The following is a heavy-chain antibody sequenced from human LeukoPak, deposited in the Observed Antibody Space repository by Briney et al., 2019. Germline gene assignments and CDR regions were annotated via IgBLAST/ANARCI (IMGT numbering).Heavy chain of an antibody. CDR1: GGSISSSNW. V-gene: IGHV4-4*02. CDR2: IYHSGST. D-gene: IGHD1-7*01. Sequence: SETLSLTCAVSGGSISSSNWWSWVRQPLGKGLEWIGEIYHSGSTNYNPSLKSRVTISVDKSKNQFSLKLSSVTAAETAVYYCARDNWNYGSSMDVWGQGTTVTVSS. CDR3: ARDNWNYGSSMDV. J-gene: IGHJ6*02.